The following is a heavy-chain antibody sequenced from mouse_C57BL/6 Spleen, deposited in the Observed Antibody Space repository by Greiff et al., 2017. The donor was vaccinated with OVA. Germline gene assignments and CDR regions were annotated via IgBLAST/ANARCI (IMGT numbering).Heavy chain of an antibody. CDR2: LYPGDGDT. CDR1: GYAFSSYW. Sequence: QVQLKESGAELVKPGASVKISCKASGYAFSSYWMNWVKQRPGKGLEWIGQLYPGDGDTNYNGKFKGKATLTADKSSSTAYMQLSSLTSEDSAVYFCARIDSSGPWFAYWGQGTLVTVSA. CDR3: ARIDSSGPWFAY. J-gene: IGHJ3*01. D-gene: IGHD3-2*02. V-gene: IGHV1-80*01.